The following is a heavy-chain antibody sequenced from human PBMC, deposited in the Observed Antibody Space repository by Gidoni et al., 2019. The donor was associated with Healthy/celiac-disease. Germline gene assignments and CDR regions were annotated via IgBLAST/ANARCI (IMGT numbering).Heavy chain of an antibody. Sequence: QVQLQESGPGLVKPSETLSLTCTVSGGSISSYYWSWIRQPPGKGLEWIGYIYYSGSTNYNPSLKRRVTISVDTSKNQFSLKLSSVTAADTAVYYCARDRGGSGPYDYYMDVWGKGTTVTVSS. V-gene: IGHV4-59*01. J-gene: IGHJ6*03. CDR3: ARDRGGSGPYDYYMDV. D-gene: IGHD3-10*01. CDR1: GGSISSYY. CDR2: IYYSGST.